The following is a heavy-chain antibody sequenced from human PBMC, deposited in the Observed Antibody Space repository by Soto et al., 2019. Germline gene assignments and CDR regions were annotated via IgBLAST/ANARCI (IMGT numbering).Heavy chain of an antibody. J-gene: IGHJ6*02. CDR3: AIWNRIGGSWRYYYYYGMDV. V-gene: IGHV4-31*03. Sequence: SETLSLTCTVSGGSISSGGYYWSWIRQHPGKGLEWIGYIYYSGSTYYNPSLKSRVTISVDTSKNQFSLKLSSVTAADTAVYYWAIWNRIGGSWRYYYYYGMDVCGQGTTVTVSS. D-gene: IGHD3-10*01. CDR2: IYYSGST. CDR1: GGSISSGGYY.